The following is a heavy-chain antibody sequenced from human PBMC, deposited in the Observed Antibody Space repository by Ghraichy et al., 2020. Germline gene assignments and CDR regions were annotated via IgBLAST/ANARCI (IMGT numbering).Heavy chain of an antibody. Sequence: ASVKVSCMASGYDFIGHFINWVRQAPGQGLEWMGRINPNSGVTNYAQKFQGRVTMTRDTSVTTAYMELSGLRSDDAAVYYCASEVGDLGFVYSYYGLDVWGQGTTVTVSS. CDR3: ASEVGDLGFVYSYYGLDV. J-gene: IGHJ6*02. V-gene: IGHV1-2*06. CDR1: GYDFIGHF. CDR2: INPNSGVT. D-gene: IGHD3-16*01.